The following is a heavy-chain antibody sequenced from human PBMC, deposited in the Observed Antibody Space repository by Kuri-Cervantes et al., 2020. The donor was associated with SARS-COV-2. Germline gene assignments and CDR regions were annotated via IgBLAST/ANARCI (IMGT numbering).Heavy chain of an antibody. D-gene: IGHD6-13*01. Sequence: ASVKVSCKASGYTFTSYYMHWVRQAPGQGLEWMGIINPSGGSTSYAQKFQGRVTMTRDTSTSTVYVELSSLRSEDTAVYYCARALGSSWYEDAFDIWGQGTMVTVSS. J-gene: IGHJ3*02. CDR3: ARALGSSWYEDAFDI. V-gene: IGHV1-46*01. CDR1: GYTFTSYY. CDR2: INPSGGST.